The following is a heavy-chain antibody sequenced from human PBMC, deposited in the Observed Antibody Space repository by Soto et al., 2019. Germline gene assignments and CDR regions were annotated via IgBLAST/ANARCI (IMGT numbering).Heavy chain of an antibody. J-gene: IGHJ6*02. CDR1: GGTFSSYA. CDR3: ARDAIAAAGNYDYYGMDV. V-gene: IGHV1-69*12. D-gene: IGHD6-13*01. CDR2: IIPIFGTA. Sequence: QVQLVQSGAEVKKPGSSVKVSCKASGGTFSSYAISWVRQAPGQGLEWMGGIIPIFGTANYAQKFQGRVTITADXXTXTXXMELSSLRSEDTAVYYCARDAIAAAGNYDYYGMDVWGQGTTVTVSS.